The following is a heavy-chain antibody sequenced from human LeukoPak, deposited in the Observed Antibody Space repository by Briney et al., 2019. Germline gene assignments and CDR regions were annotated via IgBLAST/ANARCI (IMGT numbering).Heavy chain of an antibody. D-gene: IGHD4-17*01. CDR3: ARGRRTDYGDYHHDYYGMDV. J-gene: IGHJ6*02. Sequence: PGGSLRLSCAASGFTFSSYSMSWVRQAPGKGLEWVSYISSSSSTIYYADSVKGRFTISRDNAKNSLYLQMNSLRAEDTAVYYCARGRRTDYGDYHHDYYGMDVWGQGTTVTVSS. CDR1: GFTFSSYS. CDR2: ISSSSSTI. V-gene: IGHV3-48*04.